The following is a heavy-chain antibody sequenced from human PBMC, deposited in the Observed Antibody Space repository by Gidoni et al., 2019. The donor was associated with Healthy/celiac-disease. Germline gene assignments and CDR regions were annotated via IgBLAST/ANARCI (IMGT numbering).Heavy chain of an antibody. CDR2: ISGSGGST. CDR1: GFTFRSYA. CDR3: AKGYHYYDSSGYYQFDY. V-gene: IGHV3-23*01. D-gene: IGHD3-22*01. Sequence: EVQLLESGGGLVQPGGSLRLSCAASGFTFRSYAMSWVRQAPGKGLEWVSAISGSGGSTYYADSVKGRFTISRDNFKNTLYLQMNSLRAEDTAVYYCAKGYHYYDSSGYYQFDYWGQGTLVTVSS. J-gene: IGHJ4*02.